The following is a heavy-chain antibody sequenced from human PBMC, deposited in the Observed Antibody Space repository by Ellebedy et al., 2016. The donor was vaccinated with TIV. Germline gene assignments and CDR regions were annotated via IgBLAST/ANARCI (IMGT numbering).Heavy chain of an antibody. D-gene: IGHD2-15*01. CDR2: IYYSGYT. J-gene: IGHJ5*02. V-gene: IGHV4-59*01. CDR1: GDTITNYH. CDR3: ARDASGGYNGFDP. Sequence: MPSETLSLTCTVSGDTITNYHWTWLRQSPGKGLEYIGYIYYSGYTTYHPSLKMRVTISVDTSKNEYSLKLSSVTTADTAVYYCARDASGGYNGFDPWGQGAPVTVSS.